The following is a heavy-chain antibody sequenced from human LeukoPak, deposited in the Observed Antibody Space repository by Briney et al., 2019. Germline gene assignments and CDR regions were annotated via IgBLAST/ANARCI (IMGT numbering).Heavy chain of an antibody. D-gene: IGHD6-19*01. CDR2: MNPNSGNT. CDR3: ARSLRGWYKDY. J-gene: IGHJ4*02. V-gene: IGHV1-8*01. Sequence: ASVKVSCKASGYTFTNYDINWVRQATGQGLEWMGWMNPNSGNTAYAQKFQGKVSMTGDTSISTAYMELSSLRSEDTAVYYCARSLRGWYKDYWGQGTLVTVSS. CDR1: GYTFTNYD.